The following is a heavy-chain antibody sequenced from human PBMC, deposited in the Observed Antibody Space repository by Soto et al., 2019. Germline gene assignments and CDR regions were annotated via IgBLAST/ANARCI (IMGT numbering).Heavy chain of an antibody. J-gene: IGHJ6*03. CDR1: GYTFTSYG. D-gene: IGHD4-4*01. Sequence: QVQLVQSGAEVKKPGASVKVSCKASGYTFTSYGISWVRQAPGQGLEWMGWISAYNGNTNYAQKLQGRVTLTTDTSTSTAYMELRSLSSDDTAVYYCARRGDDYSHYDAPPYYYYYMDVWGKGTTVTVSS. CDR2: ISAYNGNT. CDR3: ARRGDDYSHYDAPPYYYYYMDV. V-gene: IGHV1-18*01.